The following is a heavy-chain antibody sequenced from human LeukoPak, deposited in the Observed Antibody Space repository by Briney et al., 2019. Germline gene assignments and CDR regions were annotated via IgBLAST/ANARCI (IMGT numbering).Heavy chain of an antibody. V-gene: IGHV4-30-4*01. CDR3: ARAPVEMATILNYDY. J-gene: IGHJ4*02. D-gene: IGHD5-24*01. Sequence: SETLSHTCTVSGGSISSGDYYWSWIRQPPGKGLEWIGYIYYSGSTYYNPSLKSRVTISVDTSKNQFSLKLSSVTAADTAVYYCARAPVEMATILNYDYWGQGTLVTVSS. CDR2: IYYSGST. CDR1: GGSISSGDYY.